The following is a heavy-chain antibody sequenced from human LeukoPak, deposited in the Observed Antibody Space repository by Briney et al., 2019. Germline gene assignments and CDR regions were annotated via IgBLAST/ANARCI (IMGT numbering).Heavy chain of an antibody. J-gene: IGHJ4*02. D-gene: IGHD5-18*01. V-gene: IGHV3-21*01. CDR1: GFTFGTYT. CDR2: ISISSTYR. CDR3: ARDQPDTAFDY. Sequence: GGSLRLSCAASGFTFGTYTMNWVRQAPGKGLEWVSSISISSTYRYYADSVKGRFTMSRGNAKNSLFLQMNSLRAEDTAVYYCARDQPDTAFDYWGQGTLVTVSS.